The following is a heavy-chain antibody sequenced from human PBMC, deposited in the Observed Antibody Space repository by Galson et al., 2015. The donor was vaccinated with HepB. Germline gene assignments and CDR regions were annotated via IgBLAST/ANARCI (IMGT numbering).Heavy chain of an antibody. J-gene: IGHJ4*02. D-gene: IGHD3-10*01. V-gene: IGHV4-38-2*02. CDR2: IYHSGST. Sequence: SETLSLTCTVSGYSISSGYYWGWIRQPPGKGLEWIGSIYHSGSTYYNPSLKSRVTISVDRSKNQFSLKLSSVTAADTAVYYCARSPPPGRYYGSGKWVTPLPPLYFDYWGQGTLVTVSS. CDR3: ARSPPPGRYYGSGKWVTPLPPLYFDY. CDR1: GYSISSGYY.